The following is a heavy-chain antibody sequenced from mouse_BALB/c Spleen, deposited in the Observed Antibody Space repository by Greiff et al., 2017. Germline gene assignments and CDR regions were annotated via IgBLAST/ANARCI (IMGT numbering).Heavy chain of an antibody. J-gene: IGHJ4*01. CDR1: GFSLTSYG. V-gene: IGHV2-2*02. Sequence: VQLQQSGPGLVQPSQSLSITCTVSGFSLTSYGVHWVRQSPGKGLEWLGVIWSGGSTDYNAAFISRLSISKDNSKSQVFFKMNSLQANDTAIYYCARINYRYDGYAMDYWGQGTSVTVSS. CDR2: IWSGGST. D-gene: IGHD2-14*01. CDR3: ARINYRYDGYAMDY.